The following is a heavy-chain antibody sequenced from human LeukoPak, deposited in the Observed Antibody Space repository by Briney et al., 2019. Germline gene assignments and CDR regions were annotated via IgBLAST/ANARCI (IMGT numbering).Heavy chain of an antibody. V-gene: IGHV1-24*01. CDR3: ATRSGYSGYDYGNWYFDL. CDR2: FYHEDGET. CDR1: GYTLTELS. D-gene: IGHD5-12*01. J-gene: IGHJ2*01. Sequence: ASVKVSCEVSGYTLTELSIHCVRQAPGKGRESVGGFYHEDGETIYAQKFQGRITMTEDTSTDTAYMELSSLRSEDTAVYYCATRSGYSGYDYGNWYFDLWGRGTLVTVSS.